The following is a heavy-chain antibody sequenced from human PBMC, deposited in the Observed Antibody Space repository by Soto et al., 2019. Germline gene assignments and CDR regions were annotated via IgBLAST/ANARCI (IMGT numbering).Heavy chain of an antibody. J-gene: IGHJ3*02. D-gene: IGHD3-22*01. CDR2: IDTSGHST. Sequence: GGSLRLSCEASGFVFTNFWMHWVRHVPGKGLVWVARIDTSGHSTNYAESVKGRFTISRDNSKNTLYLQMNSLRAEDTAVYYCAKNYYDSSGYYSPGAFDIWGQGTMVTVS. CDR1: GFVFTNFW. V-gene: IGHV3-74*01. CDR3: AKNYYDSSGYYSPGAFDI.